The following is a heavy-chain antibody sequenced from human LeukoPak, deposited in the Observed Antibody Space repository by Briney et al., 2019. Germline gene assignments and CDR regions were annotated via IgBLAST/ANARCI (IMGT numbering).Heavy chain of an antibody. V-gene: IGHV3-53*01. CDR3: ATRAGGYSHPYDY. CDR1: GFIFSSYG. CDR2: IYSGGTT. Sequence: QTGGSLRLSCAASGFIFSSYGMSWVRQAPGKGLEWVSLIYSGGTTYYADSVKGRFTISRDNSKNTLYLQMNSLRAEDTAVYYCATRAGGYSHPYDYWGQGILVTVSS. J-gene: IGHJ4*02. D-gene: IGHD4-23*01.